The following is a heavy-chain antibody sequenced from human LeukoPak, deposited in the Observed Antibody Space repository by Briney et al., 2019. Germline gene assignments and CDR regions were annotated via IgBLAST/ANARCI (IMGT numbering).Heavy chain of an antibody. CDR2: IYYSGST. CDR3: AIPGGGYYDSSGYGY. J-gene: IGHJ4*02. D-gene: IGHD3-22*01. V-gene: IGHV4-39*01. CDR1: GGSISSSSYY. Sequence: PSETLSLTCTVSGGSISSSSYYWGWIRQPPGKGLEWIVSIYYSGSTYYNPSLKSRVTISVDTSKNQFSLKLSSVTAADTAVYYCAIPGGGYYDSSGYGYWGQGTLVTVSS.